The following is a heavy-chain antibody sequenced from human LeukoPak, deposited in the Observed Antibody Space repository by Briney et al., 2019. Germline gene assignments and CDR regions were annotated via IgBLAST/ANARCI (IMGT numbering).Heavy chain of an antibody. D-gene: IGHD1-26*01. Sequence: SQTLSLTCVISGDSFSNNVAVWNWIRLSPSRGLEWLGRTYYRSKWHNHYAVSMESRITISPDTSKNQFYLQLDSVAPEDTAVYYCARDAVGASLFEYWGQGTLVTVSS. CDR1: GDSFSNNVAV. CDR3: ARDAVGASLFEY. CDR2: TYYRSKWHN. J-gene: IGHJ4*02. V-gene: IGHV6-1*01.